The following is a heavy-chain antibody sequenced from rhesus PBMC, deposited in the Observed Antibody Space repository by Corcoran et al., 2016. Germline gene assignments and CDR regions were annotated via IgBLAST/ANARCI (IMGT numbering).Heavy chain of an antibody. Sequence: QVQLQESGPGVVKPSETLSLTRAVSGYSISSGYDLSWIPQPPGAGPEWIGYIYGSSGSTNYNPSLKNRVTISKDTSKNQFSLKLTSVTAADTAVYYCARGAAAAGRPFDYWGQGVLVTVSS. CDR1: GYSISSGYD. D-gene: IGHD6S26*01. CDR2: IYGSSGST. CDR3: ARGAAAAGRPFDY. J-gene: IGHJ4*01. V-gene: IGHV4-76*01.